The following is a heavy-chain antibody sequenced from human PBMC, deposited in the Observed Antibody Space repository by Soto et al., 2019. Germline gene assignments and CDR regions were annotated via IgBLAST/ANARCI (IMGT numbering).Heavy chain of an antibody. CDR3: TRGRSVIANKDFEH. CDR1: GFAVSSYS. V-gene: IGHV3-30-3*01. D-gene: IGHD2-21*01. Sequence: QVQLVESGGGVVQPGTSLRLSCAASGFAVSSYSVHWVRQAPGKGLECMAAMSLDGNSRYFADSVKGRFTISRDTSKNTWSLQMNSLGPEDSAVYHCTRGRSVIANKDFEHWGQGTQVTASS. J-gene: IGHJ4*02. CDR2: MSLDGNSR.